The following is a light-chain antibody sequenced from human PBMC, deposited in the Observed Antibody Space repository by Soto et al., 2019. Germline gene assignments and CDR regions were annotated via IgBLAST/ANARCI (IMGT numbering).Light chain of an antibody. V-gene: IGKV1-13*02. CDR3: QQFNSYPHT. Sequence: AIQLTQSPSSLSASVGDRVTITCRASQGISSRLAWYQQKPGKAPKLLMYDASSLESGVPSRFSGSGSGTDFTLTISSLQPEDFATYYCQQFNSYPHTFGQGTRLEIK. CDR2: DAS. J-gene: IGKJ5*01. CDR1: QGISSR.